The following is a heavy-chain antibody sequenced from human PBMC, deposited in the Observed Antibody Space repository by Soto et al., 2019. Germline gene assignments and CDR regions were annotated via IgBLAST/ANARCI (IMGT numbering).Heavy chain of an antibody. J-gene: IGHJ4*02. Sequence: QITLKESGPTLVKPTQTLTLTCTFSGFSLSTSGVGVGWIRQSPGKALEWLAIIFWDDDKRYSPSLKSRPTIVKATPTTPVVLTMTIVAPVDTGTYYCAPRLTGATHFDFWCQGSLVSVSS. V-gene: IGHV2-5*02. CDR2: IFWDDDK. D-gene: IGHD1-1*01. CDR3: APRLTGATHFDF. CDR1: GFSLSTSGVG.